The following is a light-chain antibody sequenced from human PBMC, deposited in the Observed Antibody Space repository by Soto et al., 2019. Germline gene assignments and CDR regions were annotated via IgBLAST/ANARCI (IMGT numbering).Light chain of an antibody. CDR3: CSYADGSIYF. V-gene: IGLV2-14*03. J-gene: IGLJ1*01. CDR1: SRDVGAYDY. CDR2: YVD. Sequence: QSALPQTSSVCGSPGQSITISCTGTSRDVGAYDYVSWYLQYPDKAPQLLIYYVDHRPSGVSSRFSGYKYGNTASLTISGLQAEDEGDYYCCSYADGSIYFFGTGTKVTVL.